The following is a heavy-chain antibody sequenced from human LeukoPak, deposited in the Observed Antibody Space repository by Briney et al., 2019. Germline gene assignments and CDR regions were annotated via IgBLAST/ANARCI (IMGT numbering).Heavy chain of an antibody. V-gene: IGHV3-7*02. CDR2: IKQDGSET. D-gene: IGHD2-2*01. CDR1: GFTFSDYW. Sequence: GGSPRLSCATSGFTFSDYWMAWVRQAPGKGLEWVGNIKQDGSETFYVDSVEGRFTFSRDNAKKSVYLQMNSLRAEDTAVYYCVSQLDGTLKYWGQGTVVTVSS. CDR3: VSQLDGTLKY. J-gene: IGHJ4*02.